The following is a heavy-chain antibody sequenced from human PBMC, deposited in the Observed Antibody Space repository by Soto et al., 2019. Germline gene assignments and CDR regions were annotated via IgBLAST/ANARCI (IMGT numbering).Heavy chain of an antibody. CDR2: ISWNSGSI. CDR1: GFTFDDYA. J-gene: IGHJ5*02. CDR3: ARLQNNWFDP. Sequence: EVQLVESGGGLVQPGRSLRLSCAASGFTFDDYAMHWVRQAPGKGLEWVSGISWNSGSIDYADSVKGRFTISRDNAKNSLYLQMNSRRAEDTALYYCARLQNNWFDPWGQGTLVTVSS. V-gene: IGHV3-9*01. D-gene: IGHD2-15*01.